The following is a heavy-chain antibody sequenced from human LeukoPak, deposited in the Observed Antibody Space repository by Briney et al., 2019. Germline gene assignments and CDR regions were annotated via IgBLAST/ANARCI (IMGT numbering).Heavy chain of an antibody. CDR3: ARDVYIRRQQLVPSYYFDY. V-gene: IGHV3-30*04. Sequence: PGGSLRLSCAASGFTFSSYAMHWVRQAPGKGLEWVAVISYDGSNKYYADSVKGRFTISRDNSKNTLYLQMNSLRAEDTAVYYCARDVYIRRQQLVPSYYFDYWGQGTLVTVSS. CDR1: GFTFSSYA. J-gene: IGHJ4*02. CDR2: ISYDGSNK. D-gene: IGHD6-13*01.